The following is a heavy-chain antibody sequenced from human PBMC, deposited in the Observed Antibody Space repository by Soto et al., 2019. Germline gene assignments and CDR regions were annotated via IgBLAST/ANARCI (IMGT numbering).Heavy chain of an antibody. CDR2: IYYSGNT. J-gene: IGHJ5*02. CDR1: GGSISSGDYS. Sequence: SETLSLTCTVSGGSISSGDYSWSWVRQSPGKGLEWIGSIYYSGNTYYNPSLKSRVTISVDTSKNQFSLKLRSVTAADTAVYYCARQPTTGDTDLWFDPWGQGTLVTVSS. V-gene: IGHV4-39*01. D-gene: IGHD2-21*01. CDR3: ARQPTTGDTDLWFDP.